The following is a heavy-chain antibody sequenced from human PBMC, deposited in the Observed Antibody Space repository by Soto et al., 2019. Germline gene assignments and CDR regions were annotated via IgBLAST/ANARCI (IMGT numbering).Heavy chain of an antibody. D-gene: IGHD6-6*01. V-gene: IGHV3-23*01. CDR3: AKGQSSYSSSSKAY. J-gene: IGHJ4*02. Sequence: GGSLRLSCAASGFTFSTYAMSWVRQAPGKGLEWVSALSASGGHTYYADSVKGRFTISRDNSKNTLYLQMDSLRAEDTALYYCAKGQSSYSSSSKAYWGQGTLVTVSS. CDR1: GFTFSTYA. CDR2: LSASGGHT.